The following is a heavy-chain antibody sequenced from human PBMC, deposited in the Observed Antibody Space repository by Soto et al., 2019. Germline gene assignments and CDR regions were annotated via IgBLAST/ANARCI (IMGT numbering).Heavy chain of an antibody. CDR2: INSDGSST. V-gene: IGHV3-74*01. J-gene: IGHJ6*02. CDR1: GFTFSSYW. D-gene: IGHD3-3*01. CDR3: ARDNQYYDFWSGYPSYYYYGMDV. Sequence: VGSLRLSCAASGFTFSSYWMHWVRQAPGKGLVWVSRINSDGSSTSYADSVMGRFTISRDNAKNTLYLQMNSLRAEDTAVYYCARDNQYYDFWSGYPSYYYYGMDVWGQGTTVTVSS.